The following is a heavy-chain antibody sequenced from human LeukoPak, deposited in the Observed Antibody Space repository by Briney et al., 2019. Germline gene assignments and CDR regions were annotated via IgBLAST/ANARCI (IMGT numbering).Heavy chain of an antibody. CDR1: GGTFSSYA. D-gene: IGHD3-22*01. Sequence: ASVKVSCKASGGTFSSYAISWLRQAPGQGLEWMGGIIPIFGTANYAQKFQGRVTITADESTSTAYMELSSLRSEDTAVYYCARGLGSGNYYAYWGQGTLVTVSS. CDR2: IIPIFGTA. CDR3: ARGLGSGNYYAY. V-gene: IGHV1-69*13. J-gene: IGHJ4*02.